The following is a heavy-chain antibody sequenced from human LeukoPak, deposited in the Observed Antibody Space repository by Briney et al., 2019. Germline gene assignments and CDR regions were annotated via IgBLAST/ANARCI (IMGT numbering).Heavy chain of an antibody. CDR3: ARDHEDVYGSGSYKL. V-gene: IGHV1-18*01. Sequence: ASVKVSCKAAGYPFISYGISWVRQAPGQGLEWMGWISAYNEKTEFAQRFQDRVTMTTDTSTTTAYMELRRLRSDDTAMYYCARDHEDVYGSGSYKLWGQGTLVTVSS. D-gene: IGHD3-10*01. CDR1: GYPFISYG. J-gene: IGHJ4*02. CDR2: ISAYNEKT.